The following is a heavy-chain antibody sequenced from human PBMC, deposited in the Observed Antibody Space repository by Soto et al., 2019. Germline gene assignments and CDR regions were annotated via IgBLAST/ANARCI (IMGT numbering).Heavy chain of an antibody. D-gene: IGHD6-6*01. Sequence: GSLRLSCAASGFTFSSYSMNWVRQAPGKGLEWVSSISSSSSYIYYADSVKGRFTISRDNAKNSLYLQMNSLRAEDTAVYYCARAPPDSIAARGDYYYYGMDVWGQGTTVTVSS. CDR2: ISSSSSYI. V-gene: IGHV3-21*01. CDR1: GFTFSSYS. J-gene: IGHJ6*02. CDR3: ARAPPDSIAARGDYYYYGMDV.